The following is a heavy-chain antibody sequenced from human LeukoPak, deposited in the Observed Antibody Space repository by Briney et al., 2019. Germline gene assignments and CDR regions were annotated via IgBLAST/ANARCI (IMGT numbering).Heavy chain of an antibody. CDR2: INHSGST. D-gene: IGHD6-19*01. CDR1: GGSFSGYY. CDR3: ARAVAVAGIGYYFDY. J-gene: IGHJ4*02. Sequence: PLETLSLTCAVYGGSFSGYYWSWIRQPPGKGLEWTGEINHSGSTNYNPSLKSRVTISVDTSKNQFSLKLSSVTAADTAVYYCARAVAVAGIGYYFDYWGQGTLVTVSS. V-gene: IGHV4-34*01.